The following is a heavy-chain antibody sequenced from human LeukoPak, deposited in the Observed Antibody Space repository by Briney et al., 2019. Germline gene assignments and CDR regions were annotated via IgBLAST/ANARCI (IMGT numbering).Heavy chain of an antibody. CDR2: IKQDGSEK. CDR1: GFTSISYW. J-gene: IGHJ4*02. CDR3: AKVRFGVTARYYFDY. Sequence: GGALRLSCEASGFTSISYWMSWVRQAPGKGLELVANIKQDGSEKYYVDSVKGRFTISRDNAKNSLYLQMNSLRAEDTAVYYCAKVRFGVTARYYFDYWGQGTLVTVSS. V-gene: IGHV3-7*03. D-gene: IGHD3-10*01.